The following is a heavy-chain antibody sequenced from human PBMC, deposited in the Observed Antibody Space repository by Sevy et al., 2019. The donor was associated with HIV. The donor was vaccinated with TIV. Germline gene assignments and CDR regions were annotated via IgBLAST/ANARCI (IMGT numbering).Heavy chain of an antibody. CDR2: IWYDGSNK. CDR3: AREGIAVAGIGYYFDY. D-gene: IGHD6-19*01. Sequence: WGSLRLSCAASGFTFSSYGMHWVRQAPGKGLEWVAIIWYDGSNKKYADSVKGRFSISRDNSKNTLYLQMNSLRAEDTAVYYCAREGIAVAGIGYYFDYWGQGTLVTVSS. CDR1: GFTFSSYG. J-gene: IGHJ4*02. V-gene: IGHV3-33*01.